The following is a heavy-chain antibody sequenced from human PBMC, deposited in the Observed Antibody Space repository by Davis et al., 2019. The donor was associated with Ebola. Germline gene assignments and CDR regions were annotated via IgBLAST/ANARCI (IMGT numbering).Heavy chain of an antibody. J-gene: IGHJ6*02. CDR2: IYYSGGT. CDR3: ARVETTVTAYYGIYV. D-gene: IGHD4-17*01. CDR1: GGSISSGGYY. V-gene: IGHV4-31*02. Sequence: PSETLSLSCTVSGGSISSGGYYWSWIRQHPGKGMEWIGYIYYSGGTYYNPSLKSRVTISVDTSKNQFSLKLSSVTDADTAVYYCARVETTVTAYYGIYVWGQGTTVTVSS.